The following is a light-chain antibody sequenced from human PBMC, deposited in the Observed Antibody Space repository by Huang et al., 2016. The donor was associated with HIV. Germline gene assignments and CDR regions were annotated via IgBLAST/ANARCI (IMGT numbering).Light chain of an antibody. Sequence: EIELPQSPSTLLVSPGESAILSRRASQGLSGRLAWYQQQPGQTPRLLIYDTSTRADGVPARFSGTGSGTEYTLTISSLQSEDLAVYYCQQSNNWPLTFGGGTKVQIK. CDR2: DTS. V-gene: IGKV3-15*01. J-gene: IGKJ4*01. CDR3: QQSNNWPLT. CDR1: QGLSGR.